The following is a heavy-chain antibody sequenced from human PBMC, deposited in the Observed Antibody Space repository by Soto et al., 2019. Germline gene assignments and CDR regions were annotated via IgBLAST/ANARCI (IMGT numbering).Heavy chain of an antibody. CDR2: INPNTGGT. D-gene: IGHD2-21*02. CDR1: GYTFTKYY. J-gene: IGHJ4*02. CDR3: ARQLAYCGGDCYTDPIDY. Sequence: GASVKVSCKASGYTFTKYYVLWVRQAPGQGLEWVGRINPNTGGTNYAQKFQDRVTMTRDTSITTAYMELSRLRSDDTAAYYCARQLAYCGGDCYTDPIDYWRQGTQVTVSS. V-gene: IGHV1-2*06.